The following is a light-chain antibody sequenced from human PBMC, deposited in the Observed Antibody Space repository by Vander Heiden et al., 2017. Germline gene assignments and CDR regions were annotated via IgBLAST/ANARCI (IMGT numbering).Light chain of an antibody. J-gene: IGKJ4*01. CDR1: HTIGDW. Sequence: DIQMTQAPSSLSASVGDRVDITCRASHTIGDWVAWYQQKPGMAPKLLIYATSTLDSGVPARFSGTASGTDFSLTISNLHPEDFATYYCQQYDTFPPTFGEGTKVEV. CDR3: QQYDTFPPT. CDR2: ATS. V-gene: IGKV1D-16*01.